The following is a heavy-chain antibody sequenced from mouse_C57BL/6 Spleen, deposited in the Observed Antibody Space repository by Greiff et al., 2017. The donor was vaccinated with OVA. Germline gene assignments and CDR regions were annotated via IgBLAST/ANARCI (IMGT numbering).Heavy chain of an antibody. J-gene: IGHJ4*01. CDR1: GYTFTDYE. CDR2: IDPETGGT. Sequence: QVQLQQSGAELVRPGASVTLSCKASGYTFTDYEMHWVKQTPVHGLEWIGAIDPETGGTAYNQKFKGKATLTADKSSSTAYMELRSLTSEDSAVYFCARREMDYWGQGTSVTVSS. CDR3: ARREMDY. V-gene: IGHV1-15*01.